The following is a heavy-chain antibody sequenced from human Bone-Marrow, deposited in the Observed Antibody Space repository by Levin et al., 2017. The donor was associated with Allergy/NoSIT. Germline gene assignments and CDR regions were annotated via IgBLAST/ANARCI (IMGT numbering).Heavy chain of an antibody. CDR2: IIPIFGIT. J-gene: IGHJ6*02. CDR3: ARGGIRGGYFDDFSGLDV. V-gene: IGHV1-69*13. D-gene: IGHD3-9*01. Sequence: VASVKVSCKTSGDTFNTYAISWVRQAPGQGLEWMGGIIPIFGITSYAQKFQGRVTISADDSTTTAYMELSSLKSEDLAVYYCARGGIRGGYFDDFSGLDVWGQGTTVTVS. CDR1: GDTFNTYA.